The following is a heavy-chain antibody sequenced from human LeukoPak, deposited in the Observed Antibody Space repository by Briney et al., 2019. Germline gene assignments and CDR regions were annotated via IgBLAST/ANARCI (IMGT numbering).Heavy chain of an antibody. CDR3: AKLGYSSGWYSDY. J-gene: IGHJ4*02. D-gene: IGHD6-19*01. CDR2: IRYDGSNK. Sequence: GGSLRLSCAASGFTFSSYAMHWVRQAPGKGLEWVAFIRYDGSNKYYADSVKGRFTISRDNSKNTLYLQMNSLRAEDTAVYYCAKLGYSSGWYSDYWGQGTLVTVSS. V-gene: IGHV3-30*02. CDR1: GFTFSSYA.